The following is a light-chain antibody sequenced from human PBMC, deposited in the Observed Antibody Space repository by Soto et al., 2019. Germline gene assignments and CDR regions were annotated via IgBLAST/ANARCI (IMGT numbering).Light chain of an antibody. V-gene: IGKV1-27*01. J-gene: IGKJ1*01. Sequence: DIQMTQSPSSLSASVGDRVTITCRASQGIDTYLAWYQQKPGKVPELLIYRASTLQSGVPSRVSGSGSGTDFTLTIAGLQPEDVAAYYCQKHNGAPWTFGQGTKVEI. CDR2: RAS. CDR3: QKHNGAPWT. CDR1: QGIDTY.